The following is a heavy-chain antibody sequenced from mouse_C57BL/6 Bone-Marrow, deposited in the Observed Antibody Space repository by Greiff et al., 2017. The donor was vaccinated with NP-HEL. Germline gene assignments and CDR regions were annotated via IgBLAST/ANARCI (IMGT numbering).Heavy chain of an antibody. CDR2: ISYSGST. D-gene: IGHD1-1*01. J-gene: IGHJ4*01. V-gene: IGHV3-8*01. Sequence: DVKLQESGPGLAKPSQTLSLTCSVTGYSITSDYWNWIRKFPGNKLEYMGYISYSGSTYYNPSLKSRISITRDTSKNQYYLQLNSVTTEDTATYYCAVYGSSSGYAMDYWGQGTSVTVSS. CDR3: AVYGSSSGYAMDY. CDR1: GYSITSDY.